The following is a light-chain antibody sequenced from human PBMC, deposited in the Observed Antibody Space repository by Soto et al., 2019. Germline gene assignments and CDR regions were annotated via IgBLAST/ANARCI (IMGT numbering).Light chain of an antibody. V-gene: IGKV3-11*01. CDR2: DAS. CDR3: QQRSNWPST. J-gene: IGKJ1*01. Sequence: ESVLTQSPATLSLSPGERATLSCRAIQSVSRYLAWYQQKPGQAPRLLIYDASNRATGIPARFSGSGSGTDFTLTISSLEPEDFEVYYCQQRSNWPSTCGQGTKVDIK. CDR1: QSVSRY.